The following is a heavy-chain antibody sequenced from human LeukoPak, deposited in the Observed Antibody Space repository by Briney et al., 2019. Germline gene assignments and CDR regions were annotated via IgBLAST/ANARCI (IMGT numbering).Heavy chain of an antibody. J-gene: IGHJ4*02. V-gene: IGHV4-39*01. CDR3: ARQAYFDWSLPYYFDY. D-gene: IGHD3-9*01. CDR2: IYYSGST. Sequence: SETLSLTCTVSGGSISSSSYYWGWIRQPPGKGLEWIGSIYYSGSTYYNPSLKSRVTISVGTSKNQFSLKLSSVTAADTAVYYCARQAYFDWSLPYYFDYWGQGTLVTVSS. CDR1: GGSISSSSYY.